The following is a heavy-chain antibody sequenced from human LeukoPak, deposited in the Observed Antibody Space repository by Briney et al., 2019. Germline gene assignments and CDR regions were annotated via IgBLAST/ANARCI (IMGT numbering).Heavy chain of an antibody. V-gene: IGHV1-46*01. Sequence: GASVKVSYKASGYTFTSYYMHWVRQAPGQGLEWMGIINPSGGSTSYAQKFQGRVTMTRDTSTSTVYMELSSLRSEDTAVYYCARDPDYYGSGSYGPYYYGMDVWGQGTTVTVSS. CDR1: GYTFTSYY. J-gene: IGHJ6*02. CDR2: INPSGGST. CDR3: ARDPDYYGSGSYGPYYYGMDV. D-gene: IGHD3-10*01.